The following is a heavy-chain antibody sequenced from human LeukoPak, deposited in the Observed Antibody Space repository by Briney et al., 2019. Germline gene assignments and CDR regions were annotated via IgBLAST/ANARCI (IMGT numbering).Heavy chain of an antibody. D-gene: IGHD3-10*01. V-gene: IGHV4-4*07. J-gene: IGHJ6*03. CDR1: GVSVSNFY. Sequence: PSETLSLTCNVSGVSVSNFYWSWIRQPAGKGLEWIGRIYTSGTTNYNPSLKSRVTMSADTSKNQLSLKLSSVTAEDTAVYYCARDLGGGDVSQGYHYYMDVWGKGTTVTVSS. CDR3: ARDLGGGDVSQGYHYYMDV. CDR2: IYTSGTT.